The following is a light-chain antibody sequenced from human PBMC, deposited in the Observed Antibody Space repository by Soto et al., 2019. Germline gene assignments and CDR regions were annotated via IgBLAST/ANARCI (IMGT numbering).Light chain of an antibody. Sequence: EIVLTQSPGTLSLSPGERATLSCRASQSVSSYLAWYQQKPGQAPRLLIYDASTRATGIPARFSGSGSGTEFTLSISSLQSEDFAVYYCKQYKEWPPFTFGQGTRLEIK. CDR1: QSVSSY. CDR2: DAS. V-gene: IGKV3-15*01. CDR3: KQYKEWPPFT. J-gene: IGKJ5*01.